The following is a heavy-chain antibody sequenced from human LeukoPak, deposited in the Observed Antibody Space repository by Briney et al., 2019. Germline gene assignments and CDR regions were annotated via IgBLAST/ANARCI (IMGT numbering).Heavy chain of an antibody. J-gene: IGHJ4*02. Sequence: PSQTLSLTCTVSGGSISSGGYYWSWIRQPPGKGLEWIGSIYYSGSTYYNPSLKSRVTISVDTSKNQFSLKLSSVTAADTAVYYCARRESLYSSWDYYFDYWGQGTLVTVSS. CDR1: GGSISSGGYY. D-gene: IGHD6-13*01. CDR3: ARRESLYSSWDYYFDY. V-gene: IGHV4-30-2*03. CDR2: IYYSGST.